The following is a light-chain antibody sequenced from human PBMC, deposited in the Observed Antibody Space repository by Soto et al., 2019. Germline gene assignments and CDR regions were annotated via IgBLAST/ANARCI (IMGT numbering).Light chain of an antibody. CDR2: EVS. CDR1: SSDVGGYNY. V-gene: IGLV2-8*01. J-gene: IGLJ1*01. CDR3: NSYVGNNNFV. Sequence: SALTQPPSASGSPGQSVTISCTGTSSDVGGYNYVSWYQQHPGKAPKLMIYEVSKRPSGVPDRFSGSKSGNTASLTVSGLQAEDEADYYCNSYVGNNNFVFGTGTKV.